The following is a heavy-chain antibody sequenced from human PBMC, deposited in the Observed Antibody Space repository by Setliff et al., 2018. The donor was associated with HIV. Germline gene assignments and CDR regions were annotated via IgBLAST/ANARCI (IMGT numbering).Heavy chain of an antibody. CDR3: ARRFQYCSGGYCSEAFDF. D-gene: IGHD2-15*01. J-gene: IGHJ4*02. Sequence: GGSLRLSCAVSGLTFSRYGFHWVRQVPGKGLDWATFIQYDESNKYYGDSVRGRFTISRDNSKNTLYLQMNSLRSEDTAVYFCARRFQYCSGGYCSEAFDFWGQGTLVTVSS. V-gene: IGHV3-30*02. CDR1: GLTFSRYG. CDR2: IQYDESNK.